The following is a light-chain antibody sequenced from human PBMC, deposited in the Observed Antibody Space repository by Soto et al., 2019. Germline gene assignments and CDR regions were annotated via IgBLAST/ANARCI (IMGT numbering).Light chain of an antibody. CDR1: QDIRTS. CDR3: QHYDNLPPFT. V-gene: IGKV1-33*01. J-gene: IGKJ3*01. CDR2: GAS. Sequence: DIQMTQSPSSLSASVGPRVSITCQASQDIRTSLSWFQQKPGRAPKLLIYGASNLETGVPSRFRGSGSGTDFTFTISSLQPEDIATYYCQHYDNLPPFTFGPGTKVDIK.